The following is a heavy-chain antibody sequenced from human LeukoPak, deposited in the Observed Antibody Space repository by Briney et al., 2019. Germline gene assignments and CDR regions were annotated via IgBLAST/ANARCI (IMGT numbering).Heavy chain of an antibody. D-gene: IGHD3-3*01. CDR3: ARGAPVAIFGPGYHEYFEY. V-gene: IGHV1-8*01. J-gene: IGHJ4*02. CDR1: GYTFDNYD. CDR2: MNPNSGNT. Sequence: ASVKVSCKTSGYTFDNYDINWVPQATGQGLEGMGWMNPNSGNTGHAPKIQGRAIMTTNISMSTAYMELRGMRYEDTAIYYCARGAPVAIFGPGYHEYFEYWGQGTVVAVSS.